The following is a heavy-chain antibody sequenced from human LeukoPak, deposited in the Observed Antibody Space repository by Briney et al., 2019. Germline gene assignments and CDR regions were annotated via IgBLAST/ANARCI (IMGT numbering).Heavy chain of an antibody. D-gene: IGHD6-6*01. V-gene: IGHV3-30*03. J-gene: IGHJ4*02. CDR1: GFTFSSYG. CDR2: ISYDGSNK. CDR3: RSGSSSKPFDF. Sequence: GGSLRLSCAASGFTFSSYGMHWVRQAPGKGLEWVAVISYDGSNKYYADSVKGRFTISRDNSRNTLSLQMDSLRVEDSAVYYCRSGSSSKPFDFWGQGTLVTVSS.